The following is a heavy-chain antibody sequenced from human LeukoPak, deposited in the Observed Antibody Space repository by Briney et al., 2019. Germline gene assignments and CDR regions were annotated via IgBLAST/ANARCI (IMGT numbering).Heavy chain of an antibody. CDR1: GYSISSGYY. J-gene: IGHJ4*02. CDR2: IYHSGST. V-gene: IGHV4-38-2*01. D-gene: IGHD2-2*01. Sequence: SSETLSLTCAVSGYSISSGYYWGWIRQPPGKGLEWIGSIYHSGSTYYNPSLKSRVTISVDTSKNQFSLKLSSVTAADTAVYYCARVIVVVPAAGSGYFDYWGQGTLVTVSS. CDR3: ARVIVVVPAAGSGYFDY.